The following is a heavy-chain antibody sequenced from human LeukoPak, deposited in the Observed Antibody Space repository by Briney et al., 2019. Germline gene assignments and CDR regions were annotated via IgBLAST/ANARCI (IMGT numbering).Heavy chain of an antibody. CDR3: ARFFVVGARYFDY. CDR2: IKQDGSEK. CDR1: GFTFSSYW. D-gene: IGHD1-26*01. Sequence: PGGSLRLSCAASGFTFSSYWMSGVRQAPGKGLEWVANIKQDGSEKYYVDSVKGRFTISRDNAKNSLYLQMNSLRAEDTAVYYCARFFVVGARYFDYWGQGTLVTVSS. V-gene: IGHV3-7*01. J-gene: IGHJ4*02.